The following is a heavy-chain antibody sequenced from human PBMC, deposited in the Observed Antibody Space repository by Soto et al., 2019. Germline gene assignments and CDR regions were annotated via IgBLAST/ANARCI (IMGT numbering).Heavy chain of an antibody. CDR1: GGTFSSYA. Sequence: QVQLVQSGAEVKKPGSSVKVSCKASGGTFSSYAISWVRQAPGQGLEWMGGIIPIFGTANYAQKFKGRVTINGDESTSTAYMELSSLRSDDTAVYYCARAMSGLWPPKEGAFDIWGQGTMVTGSS. CDR3: ARAMSGLWPPKEGAFDI. V-gene: IGHV1-69*01. CDR2: IIPIFGTA. D-gene: IGHD5-18*01. J-gene: IGHJ3*02.